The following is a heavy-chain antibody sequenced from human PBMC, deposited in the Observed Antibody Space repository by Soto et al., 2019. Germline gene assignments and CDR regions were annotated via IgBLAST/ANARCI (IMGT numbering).Heavy chain of an antibody. CDR3: AHGRSVGSTYYFEY. CDR1: GFSLSTGAVG. Sequence: QITLKESGPTLVKPTQTLTLTCTFSGFSLSTGAVGVGWIRQPPGEALEWLALVYYNDDICYSPSLKDRLTITKDTSKNQVVLTLTNMDLVDTATYFCAHGRSVGSTYYFEYWGQGTLVTVSS. J-gene: IGHJ4*02. CDR2: VYYNDDI. D-gene: IGHD2-2*03. V-gene: IGHV2-5*01.